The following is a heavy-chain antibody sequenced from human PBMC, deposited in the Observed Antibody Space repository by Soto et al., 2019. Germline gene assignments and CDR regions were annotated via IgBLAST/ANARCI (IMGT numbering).Heavy chain of an antibody. CDR3: VQGRYPTMATPLDH. Sequence: EVQLVESGGGLVQPGRSLRLSCAASGFTFDNCGMHWVRQAPGKGLEWVAGISWDGSTIGYADSVKGRFIISRDDAKNSLYLQMDSLRGEDTALYYCVQGRYPTMATPLDHWGQGTQVIVSS. V-gene: IGHV3-9*01. CDR2: ISWDGSTI. CDR1: GFTFDNCG. J-gene: IGHJ4*02. D-gene: IGHD2-15*01.